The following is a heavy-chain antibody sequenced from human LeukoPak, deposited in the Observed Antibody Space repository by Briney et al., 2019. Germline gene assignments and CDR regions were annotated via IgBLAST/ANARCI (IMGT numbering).Heavy chain of an antibody. V-gene: IGHV1-69*01. CDR3: AEGITGTTSWFDP. CDR1: GGTFSSYA. D-gene: IGHD1-7*01. CDR2: IIPIFGAA. J-gene: IGHJ5*02. Sequence: ASVKVSRKASGGTFSSYAISWVRQAPGQGLEWMGGIIPIFGAANYAQKFQGRVTITADESTSTAYMELSSLRSEDTAVYYCAEGITGTTSWFDPWGQGTLVTVSS.